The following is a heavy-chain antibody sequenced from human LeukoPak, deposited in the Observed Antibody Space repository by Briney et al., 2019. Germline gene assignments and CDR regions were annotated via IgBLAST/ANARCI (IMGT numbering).Heavy chain of an antibody. J-gene: IGHJ5*01. CDR2: INPSGSRT. V-gene: IGHV1-46*01. CDR3: ARDNSIDDRGWWFDP. D-gene: IGHD4-23*01. CDR1: GYTFTNFY. Sequence: ASVKVSCMSSGYTFTNFYMHWLRQAPGQGLEWMGLINPSGSRTWFSEKFQGRIILTRDMSTSTDYMGLSSLRSEDTAVYFCARDNSIDDRGWWFDPWGQGTLVTVSS.